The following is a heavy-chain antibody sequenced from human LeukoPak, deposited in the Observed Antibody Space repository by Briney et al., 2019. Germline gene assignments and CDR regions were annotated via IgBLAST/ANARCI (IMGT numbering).Heavy chain of an antibody. CDR2: INHSGST. CDR1: GGSFSGYY. D-gene: IGHD6-13*01. CDR3: ARGTTAAGILYYYMDV. J-gene: IGHJ6*03. V-gene: IGHV4-34*01. Sequence: SETLSLTCAVYGGSFSGYYWSWIRQPPGKGLEWIGEINHSGSTNYNPSLKSRVTISVDTSKNQFSLKLSSVTAADTAVYYCARGTTAAGILYYYMDVWGKGTTVTVSS.